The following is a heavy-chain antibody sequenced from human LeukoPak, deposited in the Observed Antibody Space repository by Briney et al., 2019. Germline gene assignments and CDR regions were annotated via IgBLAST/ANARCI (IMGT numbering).Heavy chain of an antibody. D-gene: IGHD5/OR15-5a*01. CDR2: IYTSGST. CDR1: GGSISSGSYY. CDR3: ARDLSIGGPNWFDP. J-gene: IGHJ5*02. V-gene: IGHV4-61*02. Sequence: PSETLSLTCTVSGGSISSGSYYWSWIRQPAGKGLEWIGRIYTSGSTNYNPSLKSRVTISVDTSKNQFSLKLSSVTAADTAVYYCARDLSIGGPNWFDPWGQGTLVTVSS.